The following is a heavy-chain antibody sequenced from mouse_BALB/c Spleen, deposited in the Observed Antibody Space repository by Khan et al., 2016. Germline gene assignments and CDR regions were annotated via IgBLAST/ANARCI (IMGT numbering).Heavy chain of an antibody. CDR2: ISSGGST. CDR3: EREDYGNYGDYFDY. J-gene: IGHJ2*01. V-gene: IGHV5-6-5*01. Sequence: EVELVESGGGLVKPGGSLKLSCAASGFTFSNYAMSWVRQTPEKRLEWVASISSGGSTYYPDSAKGRFTISRDNARNILNLQMISLRSDDTAMYSCEREDYGNYGDYFDYWGQGTTLTVSA. D-gene: IGHD2-1*01. CDR1: GFTFSNYA.